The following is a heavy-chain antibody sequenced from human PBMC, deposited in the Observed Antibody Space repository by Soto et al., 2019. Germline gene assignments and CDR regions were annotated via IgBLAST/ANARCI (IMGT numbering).Heavy chain of an antibody. CDR3: ARHEARKGDAFDI. V-gene: IGHV1-3*01. CDR2: INAGNGHT. Sequence: QVQLVQSGAEVMKPGASVKVSCKASGYTFTSYPMHWVRQAPGQRLEWMGWINAGNGHTKYSQKFQGRVAMTRVTSARTSFIQLNSLKSEDTAVYYCARHEARKGDAFDIWGQGTMVIVSS. J-gene: IGHJ3*02. CDR1: GYTFTSYP.